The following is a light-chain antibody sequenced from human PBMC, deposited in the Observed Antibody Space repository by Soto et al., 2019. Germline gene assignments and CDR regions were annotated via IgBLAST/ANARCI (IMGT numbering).Light chain of an antibody. V-gene: IGKV3-20*01. CDR1: HSVSSSY. J-gene: IGKJ1*01. Sequence: SPGTLSLSPGEIATLSCRPSHSVSSSYLAWYQQKPGQAPRLLIYGASNRATGIPDRFSGSGSGTDFTLTTSRLEPEDFVVYYCQQYGSSPQTFGQGTKVDIK. CDR2: GAS. CDR3: QQYGSSPQT.